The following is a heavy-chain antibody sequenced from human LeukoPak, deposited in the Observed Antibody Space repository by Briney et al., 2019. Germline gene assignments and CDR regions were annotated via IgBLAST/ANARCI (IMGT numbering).Heavy chain of an antibody. D-gene: IGHD2-2*02. Sequence: GGSLRLSCAASGFTFSSYSMNWVRQAPGKGLEWASSISSSSSYIYYADSVKGRFTISRDNAKNSLYLQMNSLRAEDTAVYYCARDDIVVVPAAIRFYYYYYMDVWGKGTTVTVSS. J-gene: IGHJ6*03. V-gene: IGHV3-21*01. CDR3: ARDDIVVVPAAIRFYYYYYMDV. CDR1: GFTFSSYS. CDR2: ISSSSSYI.